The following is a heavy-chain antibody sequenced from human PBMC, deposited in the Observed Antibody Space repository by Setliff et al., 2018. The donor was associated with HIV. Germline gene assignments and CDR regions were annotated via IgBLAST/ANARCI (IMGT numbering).Heavy chain of an antibody. CDR1: GFTFSTYW. J-gene: IGHJ6*02. CDR3: ARDITTCWDV. D-gene: IGHD1-20*01. CDR2: IKHDGSER. V-gene: IGHV3-7*01. Sequence: PGGSLRLSCAASGFTFSTYWMNWVRQAPGKGLEWVASIKHDGSERYYVDSVKGRFTISRDNDKNSLYLQMNSLRAEDTAVYYCARDITTCWDVWGQGTTVTVSS.